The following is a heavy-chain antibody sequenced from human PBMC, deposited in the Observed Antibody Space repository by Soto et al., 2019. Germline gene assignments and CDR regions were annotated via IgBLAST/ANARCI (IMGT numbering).Heavy chain of an antibody. CDR1: GFTVSSNY. CDR3: ARETYYYDSSGYYSAGVDY. Sequence: VQLVESGGGLIQPGGSLRLSCAASGFTVSSNYMSWVRQAPGKGLEWVSVIYSGGSTYYADSVKGRFTISRDNSKNTLYLQMNSLRAEDTAVYYCARETYYYDSSGYYSAGVDYWGQGTLVTVSS. CDR2: IYSGGST. V-gene: IGHV3-53*01. D-gene: IGHD3-22*01. J-gene: IGHJ4*02.